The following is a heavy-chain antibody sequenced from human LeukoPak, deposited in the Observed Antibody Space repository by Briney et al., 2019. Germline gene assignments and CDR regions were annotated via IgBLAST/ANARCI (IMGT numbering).Heavy chain of an antibody. Sequence: ASVKVSCKASGYTFTGYYMHWVRQAPGQGLEWMGWINPNSGGTNYAQKFQGRVTMTRDTSISTAYMELSRLRSDDTAVYYCAKEAASDIVLMMYAILDYWGQGTLVTVSS. CDR1: GYTFTGYY. D-gene: IGHD2-8*01. V-gene: IGHV1-2*02. J-gene: IGHJ4*02. CDR2: INPNSGGT. CDR3: AKEAASDIVLMMYAILDY.